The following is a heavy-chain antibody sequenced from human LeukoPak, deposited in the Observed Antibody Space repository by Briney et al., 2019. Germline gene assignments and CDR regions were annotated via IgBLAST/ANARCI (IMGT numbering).Heavy chain of an antibody. D-gene: IGHD2-2*01. CDR1: GFTFSTYA. CDR3: ARLDCSSTSCPGVDY. J-gene: IGHJ4*02. V-gene: IGHV3-30-3*01. CDR2: ISSDESKK. Sequence: GRSLRLSCAASGFTFSTYAMYWVRQAPGKGLEWVAVISSDESKKYYADSVKGRFTISRDNSKNTLYLQMNSLRAEDTAVYYCARLDCSSTSCPGVDYWGQGTLVTVSS.